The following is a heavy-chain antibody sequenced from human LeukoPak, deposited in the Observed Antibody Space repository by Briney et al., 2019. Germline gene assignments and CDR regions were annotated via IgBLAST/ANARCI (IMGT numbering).Heavy chain of an antibody. J-gene: IGHJ4*02. Sequence: LETLSLTCAVYGGSFSGYYWSWIRQSPGKGLEWIGEINHSGSTNYNPSLKSRLTISVDTSKNQFSLKLRSVTAADTAVYYCARESGYCSSTSCYGFDYWGQGTLVTVSS. D-gene: IGHD2-2*01. CDR2: INHSGST. CDR3: ARESGYCSSTSCYGFDY. CDR1: GGSFSGYY. V-gene: IGHV4-34*01.